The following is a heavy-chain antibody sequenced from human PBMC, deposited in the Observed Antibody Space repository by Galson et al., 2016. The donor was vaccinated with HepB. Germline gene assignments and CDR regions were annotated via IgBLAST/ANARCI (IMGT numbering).Heavy chain of an antibody. CDR1: GFTFSSHW. D-gene: IGHD1-14*01. Sequence: SLRLSCAASGFTFSSHWMHWVRQAPGKGLEWVAKVNQDRGETYYVDSVKGRFTISRDNAKNSLYLQMNSLRAEDTAVFYCANHRGWGQGTLVTVSS. V-gene: IGHV3-7*03. CDR3: ANHRG. J-gene: IGHJ4*02. CDR2: VNQDRGET.